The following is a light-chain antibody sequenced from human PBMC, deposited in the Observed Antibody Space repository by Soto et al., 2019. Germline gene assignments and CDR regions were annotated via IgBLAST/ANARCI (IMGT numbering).Light chain of an antibody. J-gene: IGLJ1*01. CDR3: CSYAGSYV. V-gene: IGLV2-23*02. Sequence: QSVLTQPASVSGSPGQSITISCTGTSSDVGSYNLVSWYQQHPGKAPKLMIYEVSKRPSGVSNRFSGSKSGNTASLTISGLQAEDEADYYCCSYAGSYVFGTGPKLTVL. CDR1: SSDVGSYNL. CDR2: EVS.